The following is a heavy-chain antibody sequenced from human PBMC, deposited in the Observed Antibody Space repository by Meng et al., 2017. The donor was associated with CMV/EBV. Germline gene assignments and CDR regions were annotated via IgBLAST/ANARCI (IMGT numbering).Heavy chain of an antibody. J-gene: IGHJ6*02. V-gene: IGHV3-30*02. D-gene: IGHD5-18*01. Sequence: GESLKISCAASGFTFSSYGMHWVRQAPGKGLEWMAFIRYDGSNKYYADSVKGRFTISRDNSKNTLYLQMNSLRAEDTAVYYCAKDLFVDTAMVTGYYYGMDVWGQGTTVTVSS. CDR1: GFTFSSYG. CDR2: IRYDGSNK. CDR3: AKDLFVDTAMVTGYYYGMDV.